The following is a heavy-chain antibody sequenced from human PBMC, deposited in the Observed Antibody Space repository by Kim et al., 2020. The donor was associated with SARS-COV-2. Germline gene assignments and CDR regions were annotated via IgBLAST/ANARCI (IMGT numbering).Heavy chain of an antibody. J-gene: IGHJ4*02. CDR3: AKDSLRDAPRYYFDY. D-gene: IGHD4-17*01. V-gene: IGHV3-23*01. Sequence: SAKGRFTISRDNSKTTLYLQMNSLGAEDTAVYYCAKDSLRDAPRYYFDYWGQGTLVTVSS.